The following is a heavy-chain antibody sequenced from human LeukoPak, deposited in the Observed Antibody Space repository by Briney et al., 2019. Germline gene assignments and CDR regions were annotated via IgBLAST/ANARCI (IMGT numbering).Heavy chain of an antibody. CDR1: GYTFTSYD. V-gene: IGHV1-8*01. CDR2: MNPNSANT. J-gene: IGHJ1*01. CDR3: ARRRSVDSRTFQH. D-gene: IGHD3-22*01. Sequence: ASVKVSCKVSGYTFTSYDINWVRQATGQGLEWMGWMNPNSANTGYARKFQGRVTMTRNTSTSTAYMELSSLRSEDTAVYYCARRRSVDSRTFQHWGQGTLVTVSS.